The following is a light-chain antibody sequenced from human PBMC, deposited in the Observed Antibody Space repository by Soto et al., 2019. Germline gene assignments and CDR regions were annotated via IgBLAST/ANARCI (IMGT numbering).Light chain of an antibody. CDR1: QSVRSY. V-gene: IGKV3-11*01. Sequence: EIVLTQSPATLSLSPGERATLSCRASQSVRSYLAWYQQKPGQAPRLLIYDASNRAPGIPARFSGSASGTDFTLTISSLEPEDFAVYYCQQRSDWPSTFGGGTKVEIK. CDR3: QQRSDWPST. J-gene: IGKJ4*01. CDR2: DAS.